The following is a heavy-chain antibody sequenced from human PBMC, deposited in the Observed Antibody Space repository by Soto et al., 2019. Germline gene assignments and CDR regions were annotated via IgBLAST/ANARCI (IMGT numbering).Heavy chain of an antibody. CDR1: GGTFSSYI. V-gene: IGHV1-69*02. D-gene: IGHD1-26*01. Sequence: QVQLVQSGAEVKKPGSSVKVSCKASGGTFSSYIISWVRQAPGQGLEWMGRIIPILGIANYAQKFQGRVTINADKSTGTAYMELSRLRSEDTAVYECARCPQTAIVGGAYFDYWGQGTLVTVSS. CDR2: IIPILGIA. J-gene: IGHJ4*02. CDR3: ARCPQTAIVGGAYFDY.